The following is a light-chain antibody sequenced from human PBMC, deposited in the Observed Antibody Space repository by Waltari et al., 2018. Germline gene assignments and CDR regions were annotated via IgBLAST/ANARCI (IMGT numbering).Light chain of an antibody. CDR2: DAS. Sequence: EIELTQSPATLSLSPGERATLSCRASQSVSTSLAWYQQKPGKAPRLLIHDASNRATGTPARFSGSGSGTDFTLIIGSLEPEDFAVYYCQQHGKWPLSFGGGTKVEI. CDR1: QSVSTS. J-gene: IGKJ4*01. V-gene: IGKV3-11*01. CDR3: QQHGKWPLS.